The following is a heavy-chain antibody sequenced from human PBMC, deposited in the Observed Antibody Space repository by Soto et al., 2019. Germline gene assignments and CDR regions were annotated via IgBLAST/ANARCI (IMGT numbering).Heavy chain of an antibody. J-gene: IGHJ4*02. CDR2: IWYDGSNK. CDR3: ARAVVAAAGTGDY. D-gene: IGHD6-13*01. Sequence: QVQLVESGGGVVQPGRSLRLSCAASGFTFSSYGMHWVRQAPGKGLEWVAVIWYDGSNKYYADSVKGRFTISRGNSKNTLYLQMNSLRAEDTAVYYCARAVVAAAGTGDYWGQGTLVTVSS. CDR1: GFTFSSYG. V-gene: IGHV3-33*01.